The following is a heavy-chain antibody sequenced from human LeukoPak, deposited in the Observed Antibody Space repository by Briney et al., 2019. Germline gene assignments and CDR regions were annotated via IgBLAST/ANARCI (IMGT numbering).Heavy chain of an antibody. CDR1: VYTFTFYY. CDR3: ARGRERFLEWSTFDY. Sequence: ASVTVSFTSSVYTFTFYYMHWVRQAPGQGLEWMGWINPNSGGTNYAQKFQGRVTMTRDTSISTAYMELSRLRSDDTAVYYCARGRERFLEWSTFDYWGQGTLVTVSS. D-gene: IGHD3-3*01. J-gene: IGHJ4*02. V-gene: IGHV1-2*02. CDR2: INPNSGGT.